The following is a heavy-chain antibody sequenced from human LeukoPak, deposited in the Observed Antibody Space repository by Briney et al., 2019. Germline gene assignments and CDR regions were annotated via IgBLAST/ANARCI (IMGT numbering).Heavy chain of an antibody. CDR3: ATQRGAILYGGGPYLDY. CDR1: GYTFTGYY. Sequence: GASVKVSCKASGYTFTGYYMHWVRQAPGQGLEWMGRINPNSGGTNYTQNFQGRVTMTRDTSIRTVYMELSRLRSDDTAVYYCATQRGAILYGGGPYLDYWDQGTRVIVSS. CDR2: INPNSGGT. J-gene: IGHJ4*02. D-gene: IGHD2-15*01. V-gene: IGHV1-2*06.